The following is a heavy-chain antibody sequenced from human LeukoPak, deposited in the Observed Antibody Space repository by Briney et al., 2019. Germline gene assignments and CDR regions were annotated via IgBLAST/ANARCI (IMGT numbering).Heavy chain of an antibody. CDR2: TSGSGVNS. Sequence: GGSLRLSCAASGFTLRSHDMSWVRQAPGKGLEWVAATSGSGVNSYYADSVRGRFTISRDNSQNTLYLQVDSLRAEDTALYYCAKEYSGYDFDYWGQGTLVTVSS. D-gene: IGHD5-12*01. V-gene: IGHV3-23*01. J-gene: IGHJ4*02. CDR3: AKEYSGYDFDY. CDR1: GFTLRSHD.